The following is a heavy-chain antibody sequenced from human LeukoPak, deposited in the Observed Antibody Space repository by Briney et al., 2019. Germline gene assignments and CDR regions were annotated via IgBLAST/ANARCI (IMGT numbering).Heavy chain of an antibody. V-gene: IGHV3-33*01. CDR1: GFTFSSYG. Sequence: PGRSLRLSCAASGFTFSSYGMHWVRQAPGKGLEWVAVIWYDGSNEYYADSVKGRFTISRDNSKNTLYLQMNSLRAEDTAVYYCARGLWGPDYWGQGTLVTVSS. J-gene: IGHJ4*02. CDR3: ARGLWGPDY. D-gene: IGHD3-16*01. CDR2: IWYDGSNE.